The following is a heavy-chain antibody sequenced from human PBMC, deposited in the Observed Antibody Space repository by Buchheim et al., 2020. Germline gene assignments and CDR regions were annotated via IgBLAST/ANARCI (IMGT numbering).Heavy chain of an antibody. D-gene: IGHD2-15*01. CDR3: AKDFSYCSGGSCYPYGMDV. Sequence: QVQLVESGGGVVQPGRSLRLSCAASGFTFSSYGMHWVRQAPGKGLEWVAVISYDGSNKYYADSVKGRFTISRDNSKNTLYLQMNSLRAEDTAVYYCAKDFSYCSGGSCYPYGMDVWAKGP. J-gene: IGHJ6*02. CDR1: GFTFSSYG. CDR2: ISYDGSNK. V-gene: IGHV3-30*18.